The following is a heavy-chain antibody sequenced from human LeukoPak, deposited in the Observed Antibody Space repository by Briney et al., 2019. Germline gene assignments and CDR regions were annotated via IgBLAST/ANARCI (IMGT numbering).Heavy chain of an antibody. CDR3: ARTPISYGGNSRNAFDI. CDR1: GGSISSYY. CDR2: IYYSGST. J-gene: IGHJ3*02. Sequence: SETLSLTCTVSGGSISSYYWSWIRQPPGKGLEWIGYIYYSGSTNYNPSLKSRVTISVDTSKNQFSPKLSSVTAADTAVYYCARTPISYGGNSRNAFDIWGQGTMVTVSS. D-gene: IGHD4-17*01. V-gene: IGHV4-59*08.